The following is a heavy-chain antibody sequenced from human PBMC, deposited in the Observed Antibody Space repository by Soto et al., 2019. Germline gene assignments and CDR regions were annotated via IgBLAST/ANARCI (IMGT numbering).Heavy chain of an antibody. CDR1: GFTFSSYA. V-gene: IGHV3-23*01. CDR2: ISGSGGST. Sequence: PGGSLRLSCAASGFTFSSYAMSWVRQAPGKGLEWVSAISGSGGSTYYADSVKGRFTISRDNSKNTLYLQMNSLRAEDTAVYYCAKDPPTYYYDSSGFDNFDYWGQGTLVTVS. D-gene: IGHD3-22*01. J-gene: IGHJ4*02. CDR3: AKDPPTYYYDSSGFDNFDY.